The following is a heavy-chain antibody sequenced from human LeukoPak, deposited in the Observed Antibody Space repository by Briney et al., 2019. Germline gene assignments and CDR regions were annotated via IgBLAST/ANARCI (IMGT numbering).Heavy chain of an antibody. Sequence: GGSLRLPCAASGFTFSNYYMSWIRQAPGKGLEWVSYISSSGSTIYYADSVKGRFTISRDNAKNSLYLQMNSLRAEDTAVYYCARVTTGELPAASFDYWGQGTLVTVSS. CDR1: GFTFSNYY. D-gene: IGHD2-2*01. V-gene: IGHV3-11*04. J-gene: IGHJ4*02. CDR3: ARVTTGELPAASFDY. CDR2: ISSSGSTI.